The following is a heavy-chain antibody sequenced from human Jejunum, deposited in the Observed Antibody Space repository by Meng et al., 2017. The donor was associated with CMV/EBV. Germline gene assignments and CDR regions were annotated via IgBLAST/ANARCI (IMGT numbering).Heavy chain of an antibody. CDR1: GFTVRKGW. J-gene: IGHJ4*02. Sequence: SGFTVRKGWMSWGRQTAGKGVEWVARIKDKVDSGTTGYTAPVNRRFTISRDESRDKLYLQMNSLKAEDTAVYFCKGTGDERWLVDYWGQGTLVTVSS. CDR3: KGTGDERWLVDY. CDR2: IKDKVDSGTT. V-gene: IGHV3-15*05. D-gene: IGHD6-19*01.